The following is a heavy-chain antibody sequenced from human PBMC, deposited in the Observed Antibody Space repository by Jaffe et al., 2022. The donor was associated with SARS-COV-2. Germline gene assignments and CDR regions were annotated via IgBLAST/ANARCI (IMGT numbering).Heavy chain of an antibody. V-gene: IGHV3-74*01. J-gene: IGHJ4*02. Sequence: EVQLVESGGGLVQPGGSLRLSCAGSGYIFSDYWMHWVRQVPGKGLAWVSQINNDGTSTSHADSVKGRFTISRDNAKNTLFLQLRNLRAEDTAVYYCVRDGSFSRVDNWGQGTLVTVSS. CDR1: GYIFSDYW. D-gene: IGHD6-19*01. CDR2: INNDGTST. CDR3: VRDGSFSRVDN.